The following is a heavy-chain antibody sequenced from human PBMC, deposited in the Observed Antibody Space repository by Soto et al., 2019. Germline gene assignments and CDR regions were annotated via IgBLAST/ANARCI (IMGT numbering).Heavy chain of an antibody. D-gene: IGHD3-22*01. CDR3: ARGHYYDSSGYDY. J-gene: IGHJ4*02. CDR2: INHSGST. CDR1: GGSFSGYY. Sequence: NPSETLSLTCAVYGGSFSGYYWSWIRQPPGKGLEWIGEINHSGSTNYNPALKSRVTISVDTSKNQFYLKLSSVTAADTAVYYCARGHYYDSSGYDYWGQGTLVTVSS. V-gene: IGHV4-34*01.